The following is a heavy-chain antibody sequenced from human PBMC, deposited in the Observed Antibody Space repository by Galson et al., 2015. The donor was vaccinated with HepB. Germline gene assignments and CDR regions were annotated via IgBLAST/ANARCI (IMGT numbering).Heavy chain of an antibody. CDR2: ISAYNGNT. V-gene: IGHV1-18*01. CDR3: ARPYTPKISSGWPY. J-gene: IGHJ4*02. D-gene: IGHD6-19*01. Sequence: SVKVSCKASGYTFTSYGISWVRQAPGQGLEWMGWISAYNGNTNYAQKLQGRVTMTTDTSTSTAYMELRSLRSDDTAVYYCARPYTPKISSGWPYWGQGTLVTVSS. CDR1: GYTFTSYG.